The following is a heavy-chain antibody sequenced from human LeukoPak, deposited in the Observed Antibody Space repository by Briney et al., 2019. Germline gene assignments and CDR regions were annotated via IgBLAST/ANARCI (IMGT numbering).Heavy chain of an antibody. CDR3: AREDYCGGGSCYSGYFQH. CDR2: IYYSGIT. D-gene: IGHD2-15*01. CDR1: GGSVSSGIYY. Sequence: TPSETLSLTCAVSGGSVSSGIYYWSWIRQPPGKGLEWIGYIYYSGITDYNPSLRSRVTISVDTSKNQFSLKLSSVTAADTAVYYCAREDYCGGGSCYSGYFQHWGQGTLVTDSS. J-gene: IGHJ1*01. V-gene: IGHV4-61*01.